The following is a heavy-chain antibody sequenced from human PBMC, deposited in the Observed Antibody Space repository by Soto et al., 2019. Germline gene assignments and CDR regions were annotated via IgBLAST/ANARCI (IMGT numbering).Heavy chain of an antibody. D-gene: IGHD6-6*01. Sequence: LSETLSLTCTVSGGSISSYYWSWIRQPPGKGLEWIGYIYYSGSTNYNPSLKSRVTISVDTSKNQFSLKLSSVTAADTAVYYCARSSRYYYYMDVWGKGTTVTVSS. CDR3: ARSSRYYYYMDV. J-gene: IGHJ6*03. V-gene: IGHV4-59*08. CDR1: GGSISSYY. CDR2: IYYSGST.